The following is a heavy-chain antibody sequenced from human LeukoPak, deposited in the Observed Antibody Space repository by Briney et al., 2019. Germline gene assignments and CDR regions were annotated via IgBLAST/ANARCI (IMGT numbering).Heavy chain of an antibody. J-gene: IGHJ4*02. D-gene: IGHD6-13*01. V-gene: IGHV3-33*01. CDR1: GFTFSSYG. CDR3: TRIPSSTSSWYYFDY. CDR2: IWYDGSNK. Sequence: HPGGSLRLSCAVSGFTFSSYGMHWVRQAPGKGLEWVAVIWYDGSNKYYADSVKGRFTISRDNSKNTLYLQMNSLRAEDTAVYCCTRIPSSTSSWYYFDYWGQGTLVTVSS.